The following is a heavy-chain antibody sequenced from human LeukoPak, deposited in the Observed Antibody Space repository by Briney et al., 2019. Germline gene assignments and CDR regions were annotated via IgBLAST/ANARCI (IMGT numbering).Heavy chain of an antibody. V-gene: IGHV3-7*01. CDR3: AKFSDRLIDY. CDR1: GFIFSSYW. CDR2: IKEDGSEK. D-gene: IGHD2/OR15-2a*01. J-gene: IGHJ4*02. Sequence: PGGSLRLSCAASGFIFSSYWMAWVRQAPGKGLEWVANIKEDGSEKNYVDSVKGRFTISRDNSKNTLYLQMNSLRAEDTAVYYCAKFSDRLIDYWGQGTLVTVSS.